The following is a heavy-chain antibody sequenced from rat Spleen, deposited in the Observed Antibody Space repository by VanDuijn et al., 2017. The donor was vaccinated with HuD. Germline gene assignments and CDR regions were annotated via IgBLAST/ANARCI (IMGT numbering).Heavy chain of an antibody. D-gene: IGHD4-3*01. CDR2: INKDSRTM. Sequence: EVKLVESGGGLVQPGRSLKLSCAASGFNFNDHWMGWVRQAPGRGLEWIGEINKDSRTMKYVPSLKDRLTIPRDNVQSMLYLQMSNLGYEDTAIYYCVREEFGVRDWGQGVMVTVSS. CDR1: GFNFNDHW. J-gene: IGHJ2*01. CDR3: VREEFGVRD. V-gene: IGHV4-2*01.